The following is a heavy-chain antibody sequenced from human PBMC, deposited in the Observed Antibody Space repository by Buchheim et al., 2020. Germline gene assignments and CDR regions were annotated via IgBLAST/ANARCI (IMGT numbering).Heavy chain of an antibody. D-gene: IGHD3-3*01. V-gene: IGHV4-31*03. CDR3: ARGGPIVLRFLEWLLHNWFDP. J-gene: IGHJ5*02. CDR1: GGSISSGGYY. CDR2: IYYSGST. Sequence: QVQLQESGPGLVKPSQTLSLTCTVSGGSISSGGYYWSWICQHPGKGLEWIGYIYYSGSTYYNPSLKSRVTISVDTSKNQFSLKLSSVTAADTAVYYCARGGPIVLRFLEWLLHNWFDPWGQGTL.